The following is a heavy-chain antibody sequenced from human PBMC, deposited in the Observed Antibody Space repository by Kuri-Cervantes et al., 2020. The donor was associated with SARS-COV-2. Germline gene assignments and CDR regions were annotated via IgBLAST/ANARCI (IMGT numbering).Heavy chain of an antibody. Sequence: LSLTCSASGFDFSRPAMHWVRQAPGKGLEWVAVISYDGNNKNCTASGKGRFTISRDNSQNTLYLHMKRLRSEDTAMYYCAKDRGGVQDFWGQGTLVTVSS. CDR2: ISYDGNNK. V-gene: IGHV3-30-3*01. CDR3: AKDRGGVQDF. J-gene: IGHJ4*02. D-gene: IGHD2-21*01. CDR1: GFDFSRPA.